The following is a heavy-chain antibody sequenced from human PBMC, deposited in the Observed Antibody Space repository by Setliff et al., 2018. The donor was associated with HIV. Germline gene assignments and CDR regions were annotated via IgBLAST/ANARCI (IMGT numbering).Heavy chain of an antibody. CDR2: IIPVLGLS. CDR3: VKEYHTAATDTRVANYFDY. V-gene: IGHV1-69*10. Sequence: SVKVSCKASGDTFSSYAISWVRQAPGQGLEWMGGIIPVLGLSYYAQNFQGRVTSTADESTSTAYMELSSLRSEDTAIYYCVKEYHTAATDTRVANYFDYWGQGTLVTVSS. D-gene: IGHD6-13*01. CDR1: GDTFSSYA. J-gene: IGHJ4*02.